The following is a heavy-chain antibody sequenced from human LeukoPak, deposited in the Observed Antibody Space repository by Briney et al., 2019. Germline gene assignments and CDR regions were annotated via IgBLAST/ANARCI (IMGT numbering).Heavy chain of an antibody. J-gene: IGHJ4*02. D-gene: IGHD6-19*01. V-gene: IGHV1-2*02. CDR3: ARGLVVAGMGDNRLRPFDN. CDR2: INPISGAT. CDR1: GYTFTGYY. Sequence: AASVKVSCKASGYTFTGYYIHWVRQAPGQGLEWMGWINPISGATTYVQKFQGRVTMTRDTSINTAYMELSKLGSDDTAVYYCARGLVVAGMGDNRLRPFDNWGQGTLVTVSS.